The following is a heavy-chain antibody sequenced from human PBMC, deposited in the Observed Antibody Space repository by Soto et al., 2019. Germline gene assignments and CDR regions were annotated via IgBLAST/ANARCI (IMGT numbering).Heavy chain of an antibody. CDR2: MNPNSGNT. CDR1: GYTFTSYD. CDR3: ARGVQEQWEGNGYFDL. D-gene: IGHD1-26*01. V-gene: IGHV1-8*01. Sequence: QVQLVQSGAEVKKPGASVKVSCKASGYTFTSYDINWVRQATGQGLEWMGWMNPNSGNTGYAQKFQGRVTMTRNTSISKAYMELSSLRSEDTAVYYCARGVQEQWEGNGYFDLWGRGTLVTVSS. J-gene: IGHJ2*01.